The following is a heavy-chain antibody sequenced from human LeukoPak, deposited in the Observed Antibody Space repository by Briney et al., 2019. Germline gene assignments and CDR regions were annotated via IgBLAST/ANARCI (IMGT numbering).Heavy chain of an antibody. CDR3: AREAADSSVCDF. V-gene: IGHV1-2*02. D-gene: IGHD2-8*01. CDR1: GYTFTAHY. J-gene: IGHJ4*02. CDR2: INPNTGGT. Sequence: GASVKVSCKASGYTFTAHYTHWMRQAPGRGLEWVGWINPNTGGTEFAQNVQGRVTMTRDTSINTVYMELNRLTSDDTAVFYCAREAADSSVCDFWGQGSLVTVSS.